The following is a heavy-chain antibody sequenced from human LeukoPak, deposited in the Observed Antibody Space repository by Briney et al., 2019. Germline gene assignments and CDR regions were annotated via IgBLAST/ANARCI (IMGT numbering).Heavy chain of an antibody. Sequence: TGGSLRLSCAASGFTFSSYGMHWVRQAPRKGLEWVAVISSDGVNKYSADSVKGRFTISRDNSKNTLYLQMNSLRAEDTAVCYCAKGQNYYDGSGYYSTDYWGQGTPVTVSS. D-gene: IGHD3-22*01. V-gene: IGHV3-30*18. J-gene: IGHJ4*02. CDR1: GFTFSSYG. CDR3: AKGQNYYDGSGYYSTDY. CDR2: ISSDGVNK.